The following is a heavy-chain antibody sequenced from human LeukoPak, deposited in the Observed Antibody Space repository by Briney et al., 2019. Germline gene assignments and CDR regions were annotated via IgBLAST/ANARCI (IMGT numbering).Heavy chain of an antibody. V-gene: IGHV4-34*01. J-gene: IGHJ4*02. Sequence: GSLRLSCAASGFTFSSYAMSWVRQPPGKGLEWIGEINHSGSTNYNPSLKSRVTISVDTSKNQFSLKLSSVTAADTAVYYCARSAVVGIVVVIDYYFDYWGQGTLVTVSS. CDR1: GFTFSSYA. CDR3: ARSAVVGIVVVIDYYFDY. CDR2: INHSGST. D-gene: IGHD3-22*01.